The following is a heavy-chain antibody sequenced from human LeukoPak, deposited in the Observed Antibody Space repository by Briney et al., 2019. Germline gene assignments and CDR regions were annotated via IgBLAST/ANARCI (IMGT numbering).Heavy chain of an antibody. J-gene: IGHJ5*02. D-gene: IGHD6-6*01. CDR1: GFIFSSYA. CDR2: ISFRSGTV. V-gene: IGHV3-48*04. CDR3: TREGEKYSVSSWFDP. Sequence: GGSLRLSCEASGFIFSSYAMNWVRQAPGKGLEWISYISFRSGTVYYADSVQGRFTVSRDNAKNSLYLEMNSLRADDTAVYYCTREGEKYSVSSWFDPWGEGTLVTVSS.